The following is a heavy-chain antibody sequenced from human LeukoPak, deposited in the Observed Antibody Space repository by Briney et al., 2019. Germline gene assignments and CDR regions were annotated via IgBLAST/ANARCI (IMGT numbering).Heavy chain of an antibody. Sequence: SLRLSCAASGFTFSSYGMHWVRQAPGKGLEWGAVIWYDGSNKYYADSVKGRFTISRDTSKNTLYLQMNSLRAEDTAVYYCAKGATPHAFDIWGQGTMVTVSS. CDR3: AKGATPHAFDI. J-gene: IGHJ3*02. V-gene: IGHV3-33*06. CDR1: GFTFSSYG. D-gene: IGHD1-26*01. CDR2: IWYDGSNK.